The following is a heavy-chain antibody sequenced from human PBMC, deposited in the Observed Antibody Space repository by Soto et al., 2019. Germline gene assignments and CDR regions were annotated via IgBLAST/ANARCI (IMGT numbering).Heavy chain of an antibody. V-gene: IGHV3-30-3*01. CDR3: ARATYYDFWSGQIYYYGMDV. J-gene: IGHJ6*02. D-gene: IGHD3-3*01. CDR1: GFTFSSYA. CDR2: ISYDGSNK. Sequence: PGGSLRLSCAASGFTFSSYAMHWVRQAPGKGLEWVAVISYDGSNKYYADSVKGRFTISRDNSKNTLYLQMNSLRAEDTAAYYCARATYYDFWSGQIYYYGMDVWGQGTTVTVSS.